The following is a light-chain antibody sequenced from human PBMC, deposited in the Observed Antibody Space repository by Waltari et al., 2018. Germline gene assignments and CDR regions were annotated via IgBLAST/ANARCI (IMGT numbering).Light chain of an antibody. Sequence: AIQMTQSPSALSASVGDRVTITCRASEDIRNDLGWYQQKPGKAPRLLIFAASTLQSGVPSRFSGSGSGTDFTLTISSLQPEDFATYFCLQDYIFPLTFGGGTTVEI. CDR2: AAS. CDR1: EDIRND. V-gene: IGKV1-6*01. J-gene: IGKJ4*01. CDR3: LQDYIFPLT.